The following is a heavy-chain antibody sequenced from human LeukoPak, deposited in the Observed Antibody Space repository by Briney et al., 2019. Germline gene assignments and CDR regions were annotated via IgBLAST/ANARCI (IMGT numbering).Heavy chain of an antibody. CDR2: IWYDRSSK. J-gene: IGHJ4*02. CDR3: ARIGGSGSYSGHYFDY. CDR1: GFTFSGYG. Sequence: PGGSLRLSCAASGFTFSGYGMHWVRQAPGKGLEWVALIWYDRSSKYYANSVKGRFTISRDNAKKTLYLQMDSLRDEDTAVYYCARIGGSGSYSGHYFDYWGQGTLVTVSS. V-gene: IGHV3-33*01. D-gene: IGHD3-10*01.